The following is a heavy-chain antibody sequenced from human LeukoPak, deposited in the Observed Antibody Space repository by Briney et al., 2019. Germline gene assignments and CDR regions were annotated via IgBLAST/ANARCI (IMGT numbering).Heavy chain of an antibody. J-gene: IGHJ4*02. CDR2: INTTTGNP. Sequence: GASVKVSCKASGYPFSAHFLNWVRQAPGQGLEWMGNINTTTGNPRYAQDFTGRFVFSLDTSVSTAYLQITSLKADDTAAYHCVRGTPTPGMDYWGQGTQVTVSS. V-gene: IGHV7-4-1*02. CDR1: GYPFSAHF. D-gene: IGHD3-10*01. CDR3: VRGTPTPGMDY.